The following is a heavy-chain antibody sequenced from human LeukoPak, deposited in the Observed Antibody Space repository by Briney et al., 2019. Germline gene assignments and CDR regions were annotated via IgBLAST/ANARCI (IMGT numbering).Heavy chain of an antibody. CDR1: GFTFSSYA. V-gene: IGHV3-23*01. J-gene: IGHJ4*02. D-gene: IGHD1-26*01. CDR2: IRDSGSST. Sequence: GGSLRLSCAASGFTFSSYAMSWVRQAPGKGLEWVSAIRDSGSSTHYADSVKGRFTTSRDNSKDTLFLQMNSLRAEDTAIYYSAKYGPQDSGSSHFDYWGQGALVTVSS. CDR3: AKYGPQDSGSSHFDY.